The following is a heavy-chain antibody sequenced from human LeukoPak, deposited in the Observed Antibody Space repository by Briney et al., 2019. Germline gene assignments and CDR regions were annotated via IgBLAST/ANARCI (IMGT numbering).Heavy chain of an antibody. J-gene: IGHJ4*02. Sequence: PGGSLRLSCEASGFTFSSYSMNWVRQAPGKGLEWVSYISSSSSTIYYADSVKGRFTISRDNAKNSLYLQMNSLRDEDTAVYYCAREGYYYDGSGYYQYYFDYWGQGTLVTVSS. CDR2: ISSSSSTI. CDR3: AREGYYYDGSGYYQYYFDY. V-gene: IGHV3-48*02. CDR1: GFTFSSYS. D-gene: IGHD3-22*01.